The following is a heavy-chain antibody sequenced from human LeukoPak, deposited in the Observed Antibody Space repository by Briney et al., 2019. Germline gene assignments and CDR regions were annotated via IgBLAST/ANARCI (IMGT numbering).Heavy chain of an antibody. CDR1: GFTFSSYS. Sequence: GGSLRLSCAASGFTFSSYSMNWVRQAPGKGLEWVSSISSSSSYIYYADSVKGRFTISRDNAKNSLHLQMNSLRAEDTAVYYCARDRRSGSSWYKVDYWGQGTLVTVSS. CDR3: ARDRRSGSSWYKVDY. D-gene: IGHD6-13*01. V-gene: IGHV3-21*01. J-gene: IGHJ4*02. CDR2: ISSSSSYI.